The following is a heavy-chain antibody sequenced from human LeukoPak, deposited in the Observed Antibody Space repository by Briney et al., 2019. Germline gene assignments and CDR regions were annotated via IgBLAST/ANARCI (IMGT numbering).Heavy chain of an antibody. CDR3: ARDIGFGSGSFDY. D-gene: IGHD3-22*01. CDR1: GGTFSSYA. Sequence: SVKVSCKASGGTFSSYAISWVRQAPGQGLEWMGRIIPIFGTANYAQKFQGRVTITTDESTSTAYMELSSLRSEDTAVYYCARDIGFGSGSFDYWGQGTLVTVSS. V-gene: IGHV1-69*05. J-gene: IGHJ4*02. CDR2: IIPIFGTA.